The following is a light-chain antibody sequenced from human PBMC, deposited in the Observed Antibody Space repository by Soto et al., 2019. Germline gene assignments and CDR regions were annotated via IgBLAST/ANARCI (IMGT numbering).Light chain of an antibody. V-gene: IGLV2-14*03. J-gene: IGLJ1*01. CDR2: DVS. CDR3: SSYTTSNTRQIV. CDR1: SSDVGGYNY. Sequence: QSALTQPASVSGSPGQSITISCTGTSSDVGGYNYVSWYQHHPGKVPKLMIFDVSNRPSGVSNRFSGSKSGNTASLTISGLQPEDEADYYCSSYTTSNTRQIVFGTGTRSPS.